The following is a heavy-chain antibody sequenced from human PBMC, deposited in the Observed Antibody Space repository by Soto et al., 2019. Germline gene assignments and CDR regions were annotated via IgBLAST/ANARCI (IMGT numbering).Heavy chain of an antibody. Sequence: EVQVLESGGDLVQPGGSLRLSCVASGFTFNNYAMSWVRQAPGKGLEWVSTISGTGTSTYYADFVKGRFTISRDNSKNSLYVQMNSLRAEDTAVYYCAQHDRGDYMSSWSQGTLVTVSS. CDR2: ISGTGTST. CDR1: GFTFNNYA. V-gene: IGHV3-23*01. CDR3: AQHDRGDYMSS. D-gene: IGHD4-17*01. J-gene: IGHJ5*02.